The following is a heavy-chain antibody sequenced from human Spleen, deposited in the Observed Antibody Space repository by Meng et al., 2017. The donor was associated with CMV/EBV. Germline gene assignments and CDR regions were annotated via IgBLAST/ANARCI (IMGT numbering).Heavy chain of an antibody. Sequence: GESLKISCAASGFTFSSYTMHWVRQAPGNGLEWVAATSYDGSDTYYADSVKGRFTISRDNSKNTLSLQMNNLTTGDTAVYHCARTPDKFGDYEYFHHWGQGTLVTVSS. D-gene: IGHD4-17*01. CDR3: ARTPDKFGDYEYFHH. CDR1: GFTFSSYT. CDR2: TSYDGSDT. J-gene: IGHJ1*01. V-gene: IGHV3-30*04.